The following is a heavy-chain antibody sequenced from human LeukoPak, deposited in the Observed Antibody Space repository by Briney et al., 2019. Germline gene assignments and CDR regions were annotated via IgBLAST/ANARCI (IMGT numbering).Heavy chain of an antibody. V-gene: IGHV4-34*01. CDR3: ARGPYYSNYAWFDP. D-gene: IGHD4-4*01. Sequence: SETLSLTCAVYGGSFSGYYWSWIRQPPGKGLEWIGEINHSGSTNYNPSLKSRVTISVETSKNQFSLKLSSVTAADTAVYYCARGPYYSNYAWFDPWGQGTLVTVSS. CDR1: GGSFSGYY. CDR2: INHSGST. J-gene: IGHJ5*02.